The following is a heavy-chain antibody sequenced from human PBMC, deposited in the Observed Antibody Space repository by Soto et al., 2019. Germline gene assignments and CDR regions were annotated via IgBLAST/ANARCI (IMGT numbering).Heavy chain of an antibody. CDR3: TTGRDDLLY. Sequence: EVQLVESGGGLVKPGGSLRLSCAVSGFTFDKVWMNWVRQAPGKGLEWVGRIKSKTDGGTTHYSAPVKGRFTISRDDSKNMLYLQMNRLNTEDTGMNFCTTGRDDLLYWGQGTLVTVSS. D-gene: IGHD1-26*01. J-gene: IGHJ4*02. CDR1: GFTFDKVW. V-gene: IGHV3-15*07. CDR2: IKSKTDGGTT.